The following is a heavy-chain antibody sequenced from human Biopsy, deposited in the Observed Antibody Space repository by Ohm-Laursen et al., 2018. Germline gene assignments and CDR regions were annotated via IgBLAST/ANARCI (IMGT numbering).Heavy chain of an antibody. Sequence: ASVKVSCKASGYSFTSYYMHWVRQAPGQGLEWMGMINPSGSTTSYPQIFQGRVTMTRDTSKSTVYMELSSLRSDDTAVYYCARDIMNPIGGLVARSDVFDVWGQGTMVTVSS. D-gene: IGHD3-16*02. J-gene: IGHJ3*01. V-gene: IGHV1-46*01. CDR1: GYSFTSYY. CDR2: INPSGSTT. CDR3: ARDIMNPIGGLVARSDVFDV.